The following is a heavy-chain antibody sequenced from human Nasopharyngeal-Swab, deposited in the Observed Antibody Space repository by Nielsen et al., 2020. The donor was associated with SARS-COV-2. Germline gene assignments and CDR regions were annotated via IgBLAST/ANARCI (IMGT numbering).Heavy chain of an antibody. CDR2: FYYSGST. D-gene: IGHD5-18*01. J-gene: IGHJ3*02. CDR1: GGSISSSSYY. Sequence: ESLKISCTVSGGSISSSSYYWGWIRQPPGKGLEWIGSFYYSGSTYYNPSLKSRVTISVDTSKNQFSLKLSSVTAADTAVYYCARPRFVDIAMWFAFDIWGQGTMVTVSS. V-gene: IGHV4-39*01. CDR3: ARPRFVDIAMWFAFDI.